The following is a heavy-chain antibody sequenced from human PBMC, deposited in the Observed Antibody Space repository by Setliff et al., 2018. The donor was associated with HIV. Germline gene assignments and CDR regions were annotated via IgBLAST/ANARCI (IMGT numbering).Heavy chain of an antibody. CDR1: GGSISSPGYY. CDR2: FYYTGSD. J-gene: IGHJ6*03. CDR3: ARGLTRGGYYYYFYMDV. V-gene: IGHV4-31*03. Sequence: SETLSLTCTVSGGSISSPGYYWSWIRQHPGKGLEWIGYFYYTGSDYYNPSLKSRVTISVDTSKNQFSLKLTSVTAADTAVYYCARGLTRGGYYYYFYMDVWGKGTTVTVSS. D-gene: IGHD7-27*01.